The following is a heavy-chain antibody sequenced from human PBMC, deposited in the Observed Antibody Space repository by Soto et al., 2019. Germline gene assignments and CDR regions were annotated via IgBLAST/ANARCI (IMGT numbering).Heavy chain of an antibody. J-gene: IGHJ6*03. CDR1: GYTFTSYD. D-gene: IGHD2-15*01. CDR3: ARWGYCSGGSCYAHKNYYYYYMDV. CDR2: MNPNSGNT. Sequence: ASVKVSCTASGYTFTSYDINWVRQATGQGLEWMGWMNPNSGNTGYAQKFQGRVTMTRNTSISTAYMELSSLRSEDTAVYYCARWGYCSGGSCYAHKNYYYYYMDVWGKGTTVTVSS. V-gene: IGHV1-8*01.